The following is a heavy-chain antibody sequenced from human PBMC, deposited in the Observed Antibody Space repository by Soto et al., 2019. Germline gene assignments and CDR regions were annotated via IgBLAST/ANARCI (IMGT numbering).Heavy chain of an antibody. CDR2: ISSNWGST. Sequence: PGGSLRLSCAASGFTFSRHAMHWVRQAPGKGLEYVSAISSNWGSTYYANSVKGRLTISRDNANNTLYLQMGSLRAEDMAVYYCARRDGYNFDYWGHGTLVTVSS. J-gene: IGHJ4*01. CDR3: ARRDGYNFDY. V-gene: IGHV3-64*01. CDR1: GFTFSRHA. D-gene: IGHD5-12*01.